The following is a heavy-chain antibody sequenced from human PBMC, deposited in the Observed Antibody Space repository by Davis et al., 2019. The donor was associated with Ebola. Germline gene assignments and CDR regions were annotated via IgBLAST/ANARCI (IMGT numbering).Heavy chain of an antibody. CDR3: ARGGPFLEWLLMDP. D-gene: IGHD3-3*02. Sequence: ESLKISCTVSGGSISSSSYYWGWIRQPPGKGLEWIGSIYYSGSTYYNPSLKSRVTISVDTSKNQFSLKLSSVTAADTAVYYCARGGPFLEWLLMDPWGQGTLVTVSS. J-gene: IGHJ5*02. CDR1: GGSISSSSYY. V-gene: IGHV4-39*07. CDR2: IYYSGST.